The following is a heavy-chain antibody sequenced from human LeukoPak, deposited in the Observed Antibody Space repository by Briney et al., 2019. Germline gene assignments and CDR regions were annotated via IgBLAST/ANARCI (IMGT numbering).Heavy chain of an antibody. CDR2: ISGSGYYS. CDR1: EFTFDNYA. V-gene: IGHV3-23*01. Sequence: GGSLRLSCAASEFTFDNYAMSWVRQAPGKGLEWVSAISGSGYYSYYADSVKGRFTVSRDNSKTTLYMQMNSLRADDTAVYYWWKGGSTGSNYFDFWGQGTLVTVSS. D-gene: IGHD1-26*01. J-gene: IGHJ4*02. CDR3: WKGGSTGSNYFDF.